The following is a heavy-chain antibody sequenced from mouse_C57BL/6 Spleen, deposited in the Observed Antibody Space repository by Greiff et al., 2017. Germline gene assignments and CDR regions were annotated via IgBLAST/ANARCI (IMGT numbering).Heavy chain of an antibody. D-gene: IGHD1-1*01. CDR1: GFSFNTYA. CDR2: IRSKSNNYAT. CDR3: VSNYYGSRNYAMDY. J-gene: IGHJ4*01. Sequence: EVKLQESGGGLVQPKGSLKLSCAASGFSFNTYAMNWVRQAPGKGLEWVARIRSKSNNYATYYADSVKDRFTISRDDSESMLYLQMNNLKTEDTAMYYCVSNYYGSRNYAMDYWGQGTSVTVSS. V-gene: IGHV10-1*01.